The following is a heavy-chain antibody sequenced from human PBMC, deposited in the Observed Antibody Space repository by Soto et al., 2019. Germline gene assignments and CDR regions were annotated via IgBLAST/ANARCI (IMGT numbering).Heavy chain of an antibody. Sequence: GASLRLSCAASGFTFSSYDMHWVRQATGKGLEWVSAIGTAGDTYYPGSVKGRFTISRENAKNSLYLQMNSLRAGDTAVYYCARGRIASENYFAYWGQGTLVTVSS. D-gene: IGHD3-3*02. CDR1: GFTFSSYD. CDR3: ARGRIASENYFAY. J-gene: IGHJ4*02. CDR2: IGTAGDT. V-gene: IGHV3-13*01.